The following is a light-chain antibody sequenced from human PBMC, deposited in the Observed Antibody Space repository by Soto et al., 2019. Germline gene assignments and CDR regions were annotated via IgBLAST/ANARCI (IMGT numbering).Light chain of an antibody. CDR3: QQYNNWPPYT. CDR2: GAS. V-gene: IGKV3-15*01. J-gene: IGKJ2*01. Sequence: EIVMTQSPATLSVSPGERATHSCRASQSVRSNLAWYQQKPGQAPRLLIYGASTRATGIPARFSGSGPGTEFTLTISSLQSEDFAVYYCQQYNNWPPYTFGQGTKLEIK. CDR1: QSVRSN.